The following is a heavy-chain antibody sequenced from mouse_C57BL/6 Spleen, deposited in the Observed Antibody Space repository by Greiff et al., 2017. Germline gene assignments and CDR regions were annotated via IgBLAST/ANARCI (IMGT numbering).Heavy chain of an antibody. CDR2: ISSGSSTI. V-gene: IGHV5-17*01. CDR3: ACDYPFAY. D-gene: IGHD2-4*01. CDR1: GFTFSDYG. Sequence: EVKLMESGGGLVKPGGSLKLSCAASGFTFSDYGMHWVRQAPEKGLEWVAYISSGSSTIYYADTVKGRVTISRDNAKNTLFLQMTSLRSEDTAMYYCACDYPFAYWGQGTLVTVSA. J-gene: IGHJ3*01.